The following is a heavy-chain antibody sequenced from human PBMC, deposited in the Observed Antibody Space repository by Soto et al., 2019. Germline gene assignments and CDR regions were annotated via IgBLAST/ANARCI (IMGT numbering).Heavy chain of an antibody. J-gene: IGHJ4*02. CDR1: GFTFSSYA. CDR3: AKYNTMVRVRRWYY. Sequence: LRLSCAASGFTFSSYAMSWVRQAPGKGLEWVSAISDSGGSTYYADSVKGRFTISRDNSKNTLYLQMNSLRAEDTAVYYCAKYNTMVRVRRWYYWGQGTLVTVSS. CDR2: ISDSGGST. D-gene: IGHD3-10*01. V-gene: IGHV3-23*01.